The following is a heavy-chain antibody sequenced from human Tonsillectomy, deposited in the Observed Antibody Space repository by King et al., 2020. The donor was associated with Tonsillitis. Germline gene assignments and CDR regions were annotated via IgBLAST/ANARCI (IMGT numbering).Heavy chain of an antibody. CDR1: GYSFSNYW. CDR3: ARVGASALEGAFDI. CDR2: VYPGDSDT. D-gene: IGHD1-26*01. Sequence: QLVQSGVEVKKPGESLKISCKGSGYSFSNYWIGWVRQIPGKGLECMGIVYPGDSDTIYSPSFQGQVTISADKSISTAYLQWSSLKASDTAMYYCARVGASALEGAFDIWGQGTGVTVSS. J-gene: IGHJ3*02. V-gene: IGHV5-51*01.